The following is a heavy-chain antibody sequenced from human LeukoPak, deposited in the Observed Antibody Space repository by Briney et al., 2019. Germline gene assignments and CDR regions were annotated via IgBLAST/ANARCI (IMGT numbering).Heavy chain of an antibody. CDR1: GFTFNSYG. CDR2: ISATSNTI. CDR3: ARDVPDY. Sequence: PGGSLRLSCAASGFTFNSYGMSWVRQAPGKGLEWLSCISATSNTIYYADSVKGRFTISRDNAKNSLYLQMNSLRAEDTAVYFCARDVPDYWGQGTLVTVSS. V-gene: IGHV3-48*01. J-gene: IGHJ4*02.